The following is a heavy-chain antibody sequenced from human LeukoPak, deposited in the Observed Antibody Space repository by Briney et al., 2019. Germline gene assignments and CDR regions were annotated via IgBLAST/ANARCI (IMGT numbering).Heavy chain of an antibody. CDR2: ISSSGAIT. CDR1: GFTLGTFP. Sequence: GGSLILSCAPSGFTLGTFPMSWVRPAPGKVLAWVSVISSSGAITYYADSVRGRFTISRDNSKNTLDLQMNSLRVEDTAVYYCAKERLVGVKGIDYWGQGTLVTVSS. V-gene: IGHV3-23*01. D-gene: IGHD1-26*01. J-gene: IGHJ4*02. CDR3: AKERLVGVKGIDY.